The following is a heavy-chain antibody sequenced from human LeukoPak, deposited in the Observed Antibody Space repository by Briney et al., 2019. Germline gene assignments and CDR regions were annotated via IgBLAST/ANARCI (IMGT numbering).Heavy chain of an antibody. Sequence: SQTLSLTCTVSGGSISSGGYYWSWIRQHPGKGLEWIGYTYYSGSTYYNPSLKSRVTISVDTSKNQFSLKLSSVTAADTAVYYCARQRSITRGAPFDYWGQGTLVTVSS. V-gene: IGHV4-31*03. D-gene: IGHD1-14*01. CDR2: TYYSGST. J-gene: IGHJ4*02. CDR1: GGSISSGGYY. CDR3: ARQRSITRGAPFDY.